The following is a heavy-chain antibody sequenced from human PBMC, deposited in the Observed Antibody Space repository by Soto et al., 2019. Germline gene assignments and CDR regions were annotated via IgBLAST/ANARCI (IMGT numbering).Heavy chain of an antibody. CDR2: IWYDGSNK. J-gene: IGHJ6*02. D-gene: IGHD2-2*01. CDR1: GFTFSSYG. V-gene: IGHV3-33*01. Sequence: GSLRLSCAASGFTFSSYGMHWVRQAPGKGLEWVAVIWYDGSNKYYADSVKGRFTISRDNSKNTLYLQMNSLRAEDTAVYYCARLYPQLYYGMDVWGQGTTVTVSS. CDR3: ARLYPQLYYGMDV.